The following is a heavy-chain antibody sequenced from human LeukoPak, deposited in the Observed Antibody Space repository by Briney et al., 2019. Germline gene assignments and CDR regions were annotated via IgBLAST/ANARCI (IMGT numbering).Heavy chain of an antibody. CDR1: GGSINNYY. D-gene: IGHD5-12*01. CDR3: ARHGGAYSGYFYYFDY. V-gene: IGHV4-59*08. CDR2: IYYSGST. J-gene: IGHJ4*02. Sequence: KPSETLSLTCTVSGGSINNYYWSWIRQPPGKGLEWIGYIYYSGSTNYNPSLKSRVTISVDTSKNQFSLNLSFVTAADTAIYYCARHGGAYSGYFYYFDYWGQGTLVTVSS.